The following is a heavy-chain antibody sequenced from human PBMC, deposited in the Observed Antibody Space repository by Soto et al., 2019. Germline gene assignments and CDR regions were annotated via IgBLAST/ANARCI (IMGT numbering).Heavy chain of an antibody. Sequence: TGGSLRLSCAASGFTFSSYAMHWVRQAPGKGLEWVAVISYDGSNKYYADSVKGRFTISRDNSKNTLYLQMNSLRAEDTAVYYCARDLGAVAGTGAFDIWGQGTMVTVSS. J-gene: IGHJ3*02. CDR3: ARDLGAVAGTGAFDI. CDR2: ISYDGSNK. D-gene: IGHD6-19*01. CDR1: GFTFSSYA. V-gene: IGHV3-30-3*01.